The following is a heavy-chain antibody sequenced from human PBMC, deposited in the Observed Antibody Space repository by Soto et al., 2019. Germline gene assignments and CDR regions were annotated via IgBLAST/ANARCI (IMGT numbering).Heavy chain of an antibody. CDR2: IYYRGNA. CDR1: DDSINSDKYY. V-gene: IGHV4-39*01. D-gene: IGHD3-9*01. CDR3: ASLEGLATISYYFDF. Sequence: QLQLQESGPGLVKPSETLSLTCSVSDDSINSDKYYWGWIRQPPGKGLEWIGIIYYRGNAYHNPSLQPRVTISLDKSKSQFSLKLNSVTAADSAVYFCASLEGLATISYYFDFWGPGALVTVSS. J-gene: IGHJ4*02.